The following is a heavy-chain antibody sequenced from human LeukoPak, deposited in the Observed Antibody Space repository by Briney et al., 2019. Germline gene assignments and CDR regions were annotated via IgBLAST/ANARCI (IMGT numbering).Heavy chain of an antibody. CDR3: ARGPGALDY. D-gene: IGHD2-2*01. Sequence: GRSLRLSCAASGFAFSRYGMHWVRQAPGKGLEGVALISHDGTNRNHADSVKGRFTISRDNSNNTLYLRMSSLRAEDTAVYYCARGPGALDYWGQGALVTVSS. J-gene: IGHJ4*02. CDR1: GFAFSRYG. V-gene: IGHV3-30*03. CDR2: ISHDGTNR.